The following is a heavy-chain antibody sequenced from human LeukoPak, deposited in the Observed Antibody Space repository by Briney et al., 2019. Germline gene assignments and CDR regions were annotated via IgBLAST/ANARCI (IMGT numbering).Heavy chain of an antibody. CDR3: ARVGRSRNENWFDP. D-gene: IGHD1-1*01. CDR1: GGSISSYY. V-gene: IGHV4-4*07. Sequence: PSETLSLTCTVSGGSISSYYWSWIRQPAGKGLEWIGRIYTSGSTNYNPSLKSRVTMSVDTSKNQFSLKLSSVTAADMAVYYCARVGRSRNENWFDPWGQGTLVTVSS. CDR2: IYTSGST. J-gene: IGHJ5*02.